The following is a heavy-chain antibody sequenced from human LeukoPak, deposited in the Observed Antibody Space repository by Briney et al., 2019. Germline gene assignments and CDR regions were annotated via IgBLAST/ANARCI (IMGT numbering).Heavy chain of an antibody. D-gene: IGHD2-2*01. V-gene: IGHV3-23*01. CDR2: ISASSNYK. CDR1: GFTFSNYA. CDR3: ARGQRSCNSASCHLWYFDL. J-gene: IGHJ2*01. Sequence: GGSLRLSCAASGFTFSNYAFSWVRQAPGKGLEWVSEISASSNYKYYADSVKGRFTIARDNSKTTLSLQMNSLRDEDTAVYYCARGQRSCNSASCHLWYFDLWGRGILVSVSS.